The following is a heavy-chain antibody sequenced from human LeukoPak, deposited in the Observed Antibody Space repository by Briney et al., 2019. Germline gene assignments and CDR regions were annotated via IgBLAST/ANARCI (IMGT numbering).Heavy chain of an antibody. D-gene: IGHD2-2*01. J-gene: IGHJ4*02. CDR1: GFTFSSDA. V-gene: IGHV3-23*01. Sequence: GGSLRLSCAASGFTFSSDAMSWVRQAPGKGLEWVSAISGSGGSTYYADSVKGRFTISRDNSKNTLYLQMNSLRAEDTAVYYCAKDLRRTSYHDDFDYWGQGTLVTVSS. CDR3: AKDLRRTSYHDDFDY. CDR2: ISGSGGST.